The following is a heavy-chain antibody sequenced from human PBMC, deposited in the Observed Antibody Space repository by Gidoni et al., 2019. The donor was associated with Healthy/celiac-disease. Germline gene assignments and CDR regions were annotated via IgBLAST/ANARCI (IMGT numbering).Heavy chain of an antibody. CDR3: ARGESYGDYWLNS. J-gene: IGHJ5*01. V-gene: IGHV4-59*01. Sequence: VQLQESGPGLVKPSETLSLPCTVSGGSISSYYWSWIRQPPGKGLEWIGYIYYSGSTNYNPALKRRVTISVDTSKNQFSLKLSSVTAADTAVYYCARGESYGDYWLNSWGQGTLVTVSS. CDR1: GGSISSYY. CDR2: IYYSGST. D-gene: IGHD4-17*01.